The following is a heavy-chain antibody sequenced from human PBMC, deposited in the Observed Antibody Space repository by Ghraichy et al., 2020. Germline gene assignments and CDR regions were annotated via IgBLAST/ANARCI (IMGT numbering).Heavy chain of an antibody. Sequence: LSLTCAASGFTFSDAWMSWVSQAPGKGLEGVGRIKNKADGATTDYTAPVKGRFAISRDDSKDTLYLQLNSLKTEDTAVYYCTWVAGNYWGQGTLVTVSS. CDR3: TWVAGNY. V-gene: IGHV3-15*01. CDR1: GFTFSDAW. D-gene: IGHD2-15*01. J-gene: IGHJ4*02. CDR2: IKNKADGATT.